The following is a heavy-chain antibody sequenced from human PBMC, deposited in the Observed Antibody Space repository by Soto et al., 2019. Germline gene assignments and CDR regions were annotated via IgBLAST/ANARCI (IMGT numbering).Heavy chain of an antibody. CDR2: SSAYDGNT. CDR1: GYTFHMFG. V-gene: IGHV1-18*01. Sequence: QGPLVQSGAEVKKPGASVKVSCKASGYTFHMFGYTWVRQAPGQVLEWVGWSSAYDGNTAYGKKFQGRVSLSTDTRTSTAYMELKSLTSDDTAVYLCTRTPRLYLNDDHGDYGAITADYWGQGTLLSVSS. D-gene: IGHD4-17*01. J-gene: IGHJ4*02. CDR3: TRTPRLYLNDDHGDYGAITADY.